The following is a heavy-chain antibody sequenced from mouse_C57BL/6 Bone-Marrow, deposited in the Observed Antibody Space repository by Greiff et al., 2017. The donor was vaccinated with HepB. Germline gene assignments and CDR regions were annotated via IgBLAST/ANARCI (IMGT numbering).Heavy chain of an antibody. CDR3: AREGGYDGLFDY. CDR2: ISYDGSN. Sequence: EVKLMESGPGLVKPSQSLSLTCSVTGYSITSGYYWNWIRQFPGNKLEWMGYISYDGSNNYNPSLKNRISITRDTSKNQFFLKLNSVTTEDTATYYCAREGGYDGLFDYWGQGTTLTVSS. V-gene: IGHV3-6*01. J-gene: IGHJ2*01. CDR1: GYSITSGYY. D-gene: IGHD1-2*01.